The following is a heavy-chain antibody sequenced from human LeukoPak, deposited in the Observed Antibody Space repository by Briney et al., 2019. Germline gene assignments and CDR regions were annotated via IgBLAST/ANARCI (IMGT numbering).Heavy chain of an antibody. CDR1: GYSISSGYY. Sequence: PSETLSLTCTVSGYSISSGYYWGWIRQPPGKGLEWIGSIYHSGSTYYNPSLESRVTISVDTSKNQFSLKLSSVTAADTAVYYCARDYPGGRYVKDAFDIWGQGTMVTVSS. CDR2: IYHSGST. J-gene: IGHJ3*02. CDR3: ARDYPGGRYVKDAFDI. D-gene: IGHD3-16*01. V-gene: IGHV4-38-2*02.